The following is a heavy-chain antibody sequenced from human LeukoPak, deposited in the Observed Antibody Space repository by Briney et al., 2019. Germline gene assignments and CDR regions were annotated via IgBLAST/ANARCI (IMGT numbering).Heavy chain of an antibody. J-gene: IGHJ4*02. V-gene: IGHV3-23*01. Sequence: PGGSLRLSCAASGFTFSSYAMSWVRQAPGKGLEWVSAISGSGGSTYYADSVKGRFTISRDNSKNTLYLQMNSLRAEDTAVYYCVKDPQRAYYYDSRASYYFDYWGQGTLVTVSS. CDR2: ISGSGGST. CDR3: VKDPQRAYYYDSRASYYFDY. D-gene: IGHD3-22*01. CDR1: GFTFSSYA.